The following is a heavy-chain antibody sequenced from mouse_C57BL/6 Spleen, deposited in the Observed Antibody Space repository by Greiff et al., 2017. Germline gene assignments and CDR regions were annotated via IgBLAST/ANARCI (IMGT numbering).Heavy chain of an antibody. CDR1: GFTFSDYG. V-gene: IGHV5-17*01. CDR3: ARDYCYDALDY. Sequence: EVQLVESGGGLVKPGGSLKLSCAASGFTFSDYGMHWVRQAPEQGLEWVAYISSGSSTIYYADTVKGRFTISRDNAKNTLFLHMTSLRSEDTAMYYCARDYCYDALDYWGQGTTLTVSS. D-gene: IGHD2-12*01. J-gene: IGHJ2*01. CDR2: ISSGSSTI.